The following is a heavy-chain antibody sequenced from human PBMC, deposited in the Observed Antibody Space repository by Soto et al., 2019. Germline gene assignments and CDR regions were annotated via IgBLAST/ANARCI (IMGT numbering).Heavy chain of an antibody. D-gene: IGHD5-18*01. V-gene: IGHV1-18*01. Sequence: ASVKVSCKASGYTFTSYGISWVRQAPGQGLEWMGWISAYNGNTNYAQKLQGRVTMTTDTSTSTAYMELRSLRSDDTAVYYCARDLFDTAMVKVVYWGQGTLVTVSS. CDR3: ARDLFDTAMVKVVY. CDR1: GYTFTSYG. J-gene: IGHJ4*02. CDR2: ISAYNGNT.